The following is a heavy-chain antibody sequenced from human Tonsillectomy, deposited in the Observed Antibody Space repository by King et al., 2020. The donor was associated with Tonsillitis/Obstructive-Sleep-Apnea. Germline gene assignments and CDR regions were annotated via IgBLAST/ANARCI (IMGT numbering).Heavy chain of an antibody. CDR3: ARDQGAAAGTDYYYGMDV. CDR2: IYYSGST. Sequence: VQLQESGPGLVKPSETLSLTCTVSGGSISSYYWSWIRQPPGKGLEWIGYIYYSGSTNYNPSLKSRVTISVDTSKNQFSLKLSSVTAADPAVYYCARDQGAAAGTDYYYGMDVWGQGTTVTVSS. D-gene: IGHD6-13*01. V-gene: IGHV4-59*01. J-gene: IGHJ6*02. CDR1: GGSISSYY.